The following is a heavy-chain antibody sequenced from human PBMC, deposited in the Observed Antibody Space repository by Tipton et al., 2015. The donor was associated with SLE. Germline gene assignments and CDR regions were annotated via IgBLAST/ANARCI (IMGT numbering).Heavy chain of an antibody. J-gene: IGHJ4*02. CDR3: ARRSNSGSFYYFDY. V-gene: IGHV4-34*01. Sequence: TLSLTCAVYGGSFSGYYWSWIRQPPGKGLEWIGEINHSGSTNYNPSLKSRVTISVDTSKNQFSLKLSSVTAADTAVFYCARRSNSGSFYYFDYWGQGTLVTVSS. D-gene: IGHD1-26*01. CDR2: INHSGST. CDR1: GGSFSGYY.